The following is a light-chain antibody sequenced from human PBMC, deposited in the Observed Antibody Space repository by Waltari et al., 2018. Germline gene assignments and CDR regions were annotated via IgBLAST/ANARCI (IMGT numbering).Light chain of an antibody. V-gene: IGKV3-20*01. CDR1: QGVGRF. J-gene: IGKJ1*01. CDR2: DAS. CDR3: QHYVRLPAT. Sequence: EIVLTQSPGTLSLSAGERATLSCRASQGVGRFLAWYQQKPGQAPRLLIYDASSRATGIPDRFSGSGSGTDFSLTISRLEPEDFAVYYCQHYVRLPATFGQGTKVEIK.